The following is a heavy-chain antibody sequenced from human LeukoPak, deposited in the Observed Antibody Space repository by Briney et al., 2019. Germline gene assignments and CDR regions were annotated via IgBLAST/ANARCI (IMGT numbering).Heavy chain of an antibody. J-gene: IGHJ4*02. D-gene: IGHD4-17*01. CDR2: LSSSGSST. CDR1: GFFFSNYD. Sequence: PGGSLRLSCVASGFFFSNYDMNWVRQAPGKGLEWVSGLSSSGSSTFYADSVKGRFTISRDNSKNTVYLQVNSLRGKDTAIYYRARGVTVTTDFWGQGTLVTVSS. V-gene: IGHV3-23*01. CDR3: ARGVTVTTDF.